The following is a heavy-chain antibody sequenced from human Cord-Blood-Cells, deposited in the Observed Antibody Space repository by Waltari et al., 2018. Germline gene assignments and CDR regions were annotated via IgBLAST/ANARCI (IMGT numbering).Heavy chain of an antibody. Sequence: QVQLQESGPGLVKPSQTLSLTCTVSGGSISSVGYYWRWIRQPPGKGLEWIGYIYYSGSTYYNPSLKSRVTISVDTSKNQFSLKLSSVTAADTAVYYCARARGDRDAFDIWGQGTMVTVSS. CDR2: IYYSGST. D-gene: IGHD3-16*01. CDR3: ARARGDRDAFDI. V-gene: IGHV4-31*03. J-gene: IGHJ3*02. CDR1: GGSISSVGYY.